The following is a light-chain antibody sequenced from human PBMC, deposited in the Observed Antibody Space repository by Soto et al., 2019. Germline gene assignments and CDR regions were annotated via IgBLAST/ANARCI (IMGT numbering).Light chain of an antibody. CDR1: QDIHNY. J-gene: IGKJ1*01. CDR2: AAS. V-gene: IGKV1-8*01. CDR3: QHYYNYPWT. Sequence: AVLLTQPPSSFSASTGDRATITCRASQDIHNYLAWYQQVPGKAPKLLLYAASILQTGVPSRFSGSGSGTDFPLTIDGLQSEDFATYFCQHYYNYPWTFGQGTTLE.